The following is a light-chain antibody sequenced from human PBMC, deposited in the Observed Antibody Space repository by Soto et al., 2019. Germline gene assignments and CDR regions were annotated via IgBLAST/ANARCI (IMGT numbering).Light chain of an antibody. CDR3: QQSYNIPYT. CDR2: GAF. V-gene: IGKV1-39*01. J-gene: IGKJ2*01. CDR1: QSISNY. Sequence: DIQMTQSPSSLSASVGDRVTITCRASQSISNYLNWYQQKRGQAPKHLMYGAFSLQSGVPSRFRGSTSGTDFTLTISSLQPEDFATYYCQQSYNIPYTFGQGTKVDIK.